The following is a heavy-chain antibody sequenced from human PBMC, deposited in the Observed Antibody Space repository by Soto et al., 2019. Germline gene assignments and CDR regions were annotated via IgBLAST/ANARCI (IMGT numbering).Heavy chain of an antibody. J-gene: IGHJ4*02. CDR2: IYYSGLT. D-gene: IGHD4-17*01. Sequence: PSETLSLTCTVSGGSMSSEGYYWSWIRQHPGKGLEWIGYIYYSGLTDYNPSLKSRLTISVDKSKNEFYLKMRSVTAADTAVYFCARCHRGLRCHLDSWGQGTLVTVSS. V-gene: IGHV4-31*03. CDR3: ARCHRGLRCHLDS. CDR1: GGSMSSEGYY.